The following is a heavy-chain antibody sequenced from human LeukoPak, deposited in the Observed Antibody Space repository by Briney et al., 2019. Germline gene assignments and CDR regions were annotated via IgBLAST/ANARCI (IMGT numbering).Heavy chain of an antibody. CDR3: ARGSRDGYNF. CDR1: GGSISSYY. D-gene: IGHD5-24*01. CDR2: IYYSGST. V-gene: IGHV4-59*01. J-gene: IGHJ4*02. Sequence: SETLSLTCTVSGGSISSYYWSWIRQPPGKRLEWIGYIYYSGSTNYNPSLKSRVTISVDTSKNQFSLKLSSVTAADTAVYYCARGSRDGYNFWGQGTLVTVSS.